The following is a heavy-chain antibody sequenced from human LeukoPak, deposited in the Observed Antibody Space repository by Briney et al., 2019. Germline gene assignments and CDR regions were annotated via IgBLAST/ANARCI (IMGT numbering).Heavy chain of an antibody. CDR1: GFTFSNYW. CDR3: ARGGHSGYDVYDY. J-gene: IGHJ4*02. V-gene: IGHV3-30*02. CDR2: IRYDGSNK. D-gene: IGHD5-12*01. Sequence: PGGSLRLSCAASGFTFSNYWMSWVRQAPGKGLEWVAFIRYDGSNKYYADSVKGRFTISRDNAKNSLYLQMNSLRAEDTAVYYCARGGHSGYDVYDYWGQGTLVTVSS.